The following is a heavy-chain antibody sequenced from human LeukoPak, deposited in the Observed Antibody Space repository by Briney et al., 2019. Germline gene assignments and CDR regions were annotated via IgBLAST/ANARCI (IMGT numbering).Heavy chain of an antibody. CDR2: INPNSGGT. J-gene: IGHJ4*02. D-gene: IGHD3-22*01. Sequence: ASAKVSCKASGYTFTGYYMHWVRQAPGQGLEWMGWINPNSGGTNYAQKFQGRVTMTRDTSISTAYMELSRLRSDDTAVYYCARGHQYYYDSSGHEQFDYWGQGTLVTVSS. CDR1: GYTFTGYY. V-gene: IGHV1-2*02. CDR3: ARGHQYYYDSSGHEQFDY.